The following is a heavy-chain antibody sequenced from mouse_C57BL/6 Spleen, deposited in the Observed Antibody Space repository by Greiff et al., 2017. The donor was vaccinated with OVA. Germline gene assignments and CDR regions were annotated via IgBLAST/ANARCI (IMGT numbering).Heavy chain of an antibody. CDR1: GYTFTDYY. V-gene: IGHV1-26*01. Sequence: VQLQQSGPELVKPGASVKISCKASGYTFTDYYMNWVKQSHGKSLEWIGDINPNNGGTSYNQKFKGKATLTVDKSSSTAYMELRSLTSEDSAVYYCARLRRYFDVWGTGTTVTDSS. CDR3: ARLRRYFDV. J-gene: IGHJ1*03. D-gene: IGHD2-12*01. CDR2: INPNNGGT.